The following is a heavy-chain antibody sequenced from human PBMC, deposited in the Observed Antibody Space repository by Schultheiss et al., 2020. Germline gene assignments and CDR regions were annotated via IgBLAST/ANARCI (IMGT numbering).Heavy chain of an antibody. CDR2: IYPGDSDT. CDR1: GYSFTSYW. Sequence: GGSLRLSCKGSGYSFTSYWIGWVRQMPGKGLEWMGIIYPGDSDTRYSPSFQGQVTISADKSINTAYLQWSSLKASDTAMYYCARARGSSSYAFDIWGQGTMVTVSS. CDR3: ARARGSSSYAFDI. D-gene: IGHD6-6*01. V-gene: IGHV5-51*01. J-gene: IGHJ3*02.